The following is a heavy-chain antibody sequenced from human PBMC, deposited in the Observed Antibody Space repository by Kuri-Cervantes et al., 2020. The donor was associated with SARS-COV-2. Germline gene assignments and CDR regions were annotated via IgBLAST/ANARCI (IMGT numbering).Heavy chain of an antibody. D-gene: IGHD4-11*01. V-gene: IGHV1-8*02. CDR1: GYTFTSYD. Sequence: ASVKVSCKASGYTFTSYDINWVRQATGQGLEWMGWMNPNSGNTGYAQKFQGRVTMTRNTSVSTAYMELSSLRSEDTAVYYCAKGGETATTEKYYYYYYMDVWGKGTTVTVSS. CDR2: MNPNSGNT. CDR3: AKGGETATTEKYYYYYYMDV. J-gene: IGHJ6*03.